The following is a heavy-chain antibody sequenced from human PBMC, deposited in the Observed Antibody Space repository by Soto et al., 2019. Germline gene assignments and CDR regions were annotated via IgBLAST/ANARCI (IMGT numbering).Heavy chain of an antibody. Sequence: ASVKVSCKPSGYAFTSYLLYWVRQAPGQRLEWMGWINTGNGNTKYSKKFQGRVTITRDTSASTAYIELSSLTSENTAVYYCASGNCGYICYHDYWGQGTLVTVSS. V-gene: IGHV1-3*04. D-gene: IGHD5-12*01. CDR1: GYAFTSYL. J-gene: IGHJ4*02. CDR2: INTGNGNT. CDR3: ASGNCGYICYHDY.